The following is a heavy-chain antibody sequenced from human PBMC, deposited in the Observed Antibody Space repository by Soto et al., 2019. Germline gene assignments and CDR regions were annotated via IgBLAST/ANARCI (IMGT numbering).Heavy chain of an antibody. D-gene: IGHD2-2*01. CDR2: IYYSGST. V-gene: IGHV4-30-4*01. Sequence: PSETRSLTCTVSGGSISSGDYYWSWIRQPPGKGLEWIGYIYYSGSTYYNPSLKSRVTISVDTSKNQFSLKLSSVTAADTAVYYCARIIVVVPAAMNNWFDPWGQGTLVTVSS. J-gene: IGHJ5*02. CDR3: ARIIVVVPAAMNNWFDP. CDR1: GGSISSGDYY.